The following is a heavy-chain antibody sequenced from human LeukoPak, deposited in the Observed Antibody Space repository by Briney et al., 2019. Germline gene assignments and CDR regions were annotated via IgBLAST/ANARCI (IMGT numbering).Heavy chain of an antibody. CDR3: ARDASYCSGGSCYSLYYYYGMDV. CDR2: INPNSGGT. J-gene: IGHJ6*02. V-gene: IGHV1-2*02. CDR1: GGTFSSYA. D-gene: IGHD2-15*01. Sequence: GASVKVSCKASGGTFSSYAISWVRQAPGQGLEWMGWINPNSGGTNYAQKFQGRVTMTRDTSISTAYMELSRLRSDDTAVYYCARDASYCSGGSCYSLYYYYGMDVWGQGTTVTVS.